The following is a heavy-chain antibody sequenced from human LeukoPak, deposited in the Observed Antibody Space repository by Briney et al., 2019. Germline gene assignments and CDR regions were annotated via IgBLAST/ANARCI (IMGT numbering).Heavy chain of an antibody. CDR3: ATGPTHSSGWYGPFDY. CDR2: FDPEDGET. J-gene: IGHJ4*02. D-gene: IGHD6-19*01. V-gene: IGHV1-24*01. CDR1: GYTLTELS. Sequence: ASVEVSCKVSGYTLTELSMHWVRQAPGKGLEWMGGFDPEDGETIYAQKFQGRVTMTEDTSTDTAYMELSSLRSEDTAVYYCATGPTHSSGWYGPFDYWGQGTLVTVSS.